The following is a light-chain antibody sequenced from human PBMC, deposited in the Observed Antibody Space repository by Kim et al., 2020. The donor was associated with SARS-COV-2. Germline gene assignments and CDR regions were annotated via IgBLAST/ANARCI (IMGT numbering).Light chain of an antibody. Sequence: QSFTISCTGTSSDVGSYNRVSWYQQPPGTAPKLMIYEVSNRPSGVPDRFSGSKSGNTASLTISGLQAEDEADYYCSSYTSSSTFVFGTGTKVTVL. V-gene: IGLV2-18*02. J-gene: IGLJ1*01. CDR3: SSYTSSSTFV. CDR2: EVS. CDR1: SSDVGSYNR.